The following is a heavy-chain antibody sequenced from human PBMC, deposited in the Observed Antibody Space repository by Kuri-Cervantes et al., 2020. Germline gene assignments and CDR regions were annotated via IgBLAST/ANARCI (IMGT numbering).Heavy chain of an antibody. J-gene: IGHJ6*02. CDR3: ARSRYCSSTSCPYYYYYYGMDV. V-gene: IGHV1-18*01. D-gene: IGHD2-2*01. CDR1: GGTFSSYT. Sequence: ASVKVSCKASGGTFSSYTISWVRQAPGQGLEWMGWISAYNGNTNYAQKLQGRVTMTTDTSTSTAYMELRSLRSDDTAVYYCARSRYCSSTSCPYYYYYYGMDVWGQGTTVTVSS. CDR2: ISAYNGNT.